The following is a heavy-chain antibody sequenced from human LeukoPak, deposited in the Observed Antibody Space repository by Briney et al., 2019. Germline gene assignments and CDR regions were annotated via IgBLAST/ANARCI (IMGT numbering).Heavy chain of an antibody. Sequence: GGSLRLSCAASKFTFVSYGMHWVRQAPGKGLEWVALISYDGSNKYYADSVKGRFTISRDNSKNTLYLQMNSLRTEDTAVYYCAKGPVVVPTAIYYFDYWGQGTLVTVSS. D-gene: IGHD2-2*01. CDR3: AKGPVVVPTAIYYFDY. V-gene: IGHV3-30*18. CDR1: KFTFVSYG. CDR2: ISYDGSNK. J-gene: IGHJ4*02.